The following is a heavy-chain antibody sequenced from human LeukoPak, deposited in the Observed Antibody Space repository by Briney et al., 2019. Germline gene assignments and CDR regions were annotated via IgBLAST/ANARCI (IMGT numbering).Heavy chain of an antibody. CDR1: GFTFSKYW. CDR3: ATKQWLAPPPDS. Sequence: GGSLRLSCAASGFTFSKYWMLWVRQAPGKGLESVSQINTDGTVTTYADSVKGRFTVSSDNADNTMFLQMNSVRDEDTAVYYCATKQWLAPPPDSWGQGTPVTVSS. J-gene: IGHJ4*02. CDR2: INTDGTVT. V-gene: IGHV3-74*01. D-gene: IGHD6-19*01.